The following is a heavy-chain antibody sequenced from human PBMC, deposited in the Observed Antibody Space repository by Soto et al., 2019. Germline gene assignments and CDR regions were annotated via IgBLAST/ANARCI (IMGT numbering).Heavy chain of an antibody. Sequence: PSETLSLTCTVSGGSISSGGYYWSWIRQHPGKGLEWIGYIYYSGSTYYNPSLKSRVTISVDTSKNQFSLKLSSVTAADTAVYYCAREVRGYYDFWSGPSYYGMDVWRHGTTATVSS. CDR2: IYYSGST. J-gene: IGHJ6*02. V-gene: IGHV4-31*03. D-gene: IGHD3-3*01. CDR3: AREVRGYYDFWSGPSYYGMDV. CDR1: GGSISSGGYY.